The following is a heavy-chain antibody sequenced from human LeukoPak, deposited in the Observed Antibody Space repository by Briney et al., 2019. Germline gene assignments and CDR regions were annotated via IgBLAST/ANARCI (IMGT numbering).Heavy chain of an antibody. D-gene: IGHD3-16*01. CDR1: GGSISSSSYY. J-gene: IGHJ4*02. Sequence: NPSETLSLTCTVSGGSISSSSYYWGWIRQPPGKGLEWIGYIYYSGSTNYNPSLKSRVTISVDTSKNQFSLKLSSVTAADTAVYYCARDRGFPYALDYWGQGTLVTVSS. CDR3: ARDRGFPYALDY. CDR2: IYYSGST. V-gene: IGHV4-61*01.